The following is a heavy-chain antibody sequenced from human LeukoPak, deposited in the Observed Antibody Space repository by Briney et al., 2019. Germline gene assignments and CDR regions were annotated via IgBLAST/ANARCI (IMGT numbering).Heavy chain of an antibody. J-gene: IGHJ5*02. D-gene: IGHD3-3*01. CDR1: GGSFSGYY. Sequence: SETLSLTCAVYGGSFSGYYWSWIRQPPGKGLEWIGEINHSGSTNYNPSLKSRVTISVDTSKNQFPLKLSSVTAADTAVYYCARGHYDFWSGYAAGWFDPWGQGTLVTVSS. CDR3: ARGHYDFWSGYAAGWFDP. V-gene: IGHV4-34*01. CDR2: INHSGST.